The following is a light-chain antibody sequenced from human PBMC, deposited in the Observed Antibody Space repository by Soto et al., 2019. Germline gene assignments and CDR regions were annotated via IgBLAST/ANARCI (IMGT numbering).Light chain of an antibody. Sequence: DIQMTQSPSTLSASVGDRVTITCRASQRISSWLAWYQQKPGKAPKLLIYDASSLESGVPSRFSGSGSGTEFTLTISSLQPDDFATYYCQQYNSLSITFGQGTRLEIK. J-gene: IGKJ5*01. V-gene: IGKV1-5*01. CDR3: QQYNSLSIT. CDR2: DAS. CDR1: QRISSW.